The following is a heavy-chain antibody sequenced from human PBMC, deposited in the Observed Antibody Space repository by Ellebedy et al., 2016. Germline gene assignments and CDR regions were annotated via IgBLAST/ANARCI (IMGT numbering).Heavy chain of an antibody. D-gene: IGHD5-24*01. CDR2: TNSDGSTT. CDR3: ARDGMATDYYYYMDV. CDR1: GFTFSYYW. J-gene: IGHJ6*03. V-gene: IGHV3-74*01. Sequence: HTGRSLRLSCAASGFTFSYYWMHWVRQAPGKGLVWVSRTNSDGSTTSYADSVRGQFTISRDNAKNRLYLQMNSLRAEDTAVYYCARDGMATDYYYYMDVWGKGTTVTVSS.